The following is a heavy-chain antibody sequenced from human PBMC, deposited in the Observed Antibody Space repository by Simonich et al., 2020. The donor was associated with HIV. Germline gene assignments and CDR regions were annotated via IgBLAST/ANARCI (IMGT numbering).Heavy chain of an antibody. D-gene: IGHD5-18*01. Sequence: QVQLVQSGAEVKKPGSSVKVSCKASGGTFNIYAISWVRQAPGQGLEWMGWGRTFGGDTKYSQNLQGRVTMTTDTSTTTVYMELRSLRSDDTAIYYCARGQPYFDYWGQGTLVTVSS. J-gene: IGHJ4*02. CDR3: ARGQPYFDY. V-gene: IGHV1-18*01. CDR2: GRTFGGDT. CDR1: GGTFNIYA.